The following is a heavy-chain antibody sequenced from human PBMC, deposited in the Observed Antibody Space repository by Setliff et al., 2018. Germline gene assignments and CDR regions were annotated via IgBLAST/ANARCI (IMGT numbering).Heavy chain of an antibody. D-gene: IGHD1-26*01. CDR1: GASISSGGYY. CDR2: ISPSGST. J-gene: IGHJ4*02. V-gene: IGHV4-61*09. Sequence: PSETLSLTCTVSGASISSGGYYWTWIRQPAGKALEWIGHISPSGSTTYNPSVKSRVTISLDTSKNHFSLKLDSVTAADTALYYCARSPSSGAYWNPRPFYSDYWARGTLVTVSS. CDR3: ARSPSSGAYWNPRPFYSDY.